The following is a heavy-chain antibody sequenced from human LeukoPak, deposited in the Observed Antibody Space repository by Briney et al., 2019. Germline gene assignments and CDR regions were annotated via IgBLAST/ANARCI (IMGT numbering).Heavy chain of an antibody. V-gene: IGHV1-3*01. Sequence: WASVKVSCKASGYTFTSYAMHWVRQAPGQRLEWMGWINAGNGNTKYSQKFQGRVTITRDTSASTAYMELSSLRAEDTAVYYCARDGTIGRVTTVVHYYYYGMDVWGQGTTVTVSS. CDR2: INAGNGNT. CDR1: GYTFTSYA. CDR3: ARDGTIGRVTTVVHYYYYGMDV. D-gene: IGHD4-23*01. J-gene: IGHJ6*02.